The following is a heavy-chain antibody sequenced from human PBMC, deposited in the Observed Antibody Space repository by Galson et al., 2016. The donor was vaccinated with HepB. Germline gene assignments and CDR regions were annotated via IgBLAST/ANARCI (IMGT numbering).Heavy chain of an antibody. D-gene: IGHD2-8*01. J-gene: IGHJ4*02. CDR1: GGSISGYH. CDR2: VYYDEST. V-gene: IGHV4-59*01. Sequence: SETLSLTCTVSGGSISGYHWSWIRQPPGKGLEWIGYVYYDESTNYNPSLKSRVTISIDTSKSQFSLKLSSVTAADMAVYYCARGRDNMLYWGQGTLVTVSS. CDR3: ARGRDNMLY.